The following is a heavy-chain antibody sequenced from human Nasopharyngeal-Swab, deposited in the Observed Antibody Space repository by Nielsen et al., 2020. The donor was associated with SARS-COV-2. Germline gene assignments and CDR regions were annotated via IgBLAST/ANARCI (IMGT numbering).Heavy chain of an antibody. CDR1: GFTFSSYA. D-gene: IGHD7-27*01. CDR2: ISYDGSNK. V-gene: IGHV3-30-3*01. J-gene: IGHJ4*02. Sequence: GESLKIPCAASGFTFSSYAMHWVRQAPGKGLEWVALISYDGSNKYYADSVKGRFTISRDNSKNTLYLQMNSLRAEDTAVYYCARDLGSYFDYWGQGTLVTVSS. CDR3: ARDLGSYFDY.